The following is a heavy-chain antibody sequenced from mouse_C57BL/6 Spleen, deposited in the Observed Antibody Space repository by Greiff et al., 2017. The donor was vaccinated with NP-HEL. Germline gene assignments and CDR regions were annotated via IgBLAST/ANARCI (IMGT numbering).Heavy chain of an antibody. CDR1: GYTFTSYW. V-gene: IGHV1-52*01. J-gene: IGHJ4*01. CDR3: ARWLLPLGAMDY. CDR2: IDPSDRET. Sequence: QVQLQQPGAELVRPGSSVKLSCKASGYTFTSYWLHWVKQRPIQGLEWIGNIDPSDRETHYNQKFQDKATLPVAKSSITAYMQLSSLTSEDSAVYYCARWLLPLGAMDYWGQGTSVTVSS. D-gene: IGHD2-3*01.